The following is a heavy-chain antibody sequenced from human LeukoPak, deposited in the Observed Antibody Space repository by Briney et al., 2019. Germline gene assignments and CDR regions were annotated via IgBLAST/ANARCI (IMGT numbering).Heavy chain of an antibody. V-gene: IGHV4-39*07. Sequence: SETLSLTCTVSGGSISSSSYYWGWIRQPPGKGLEWIGNIYYSGNTYYNPSLKSRVTISVDTSKNQFSLKLSSVTAADTAVYYCARESPVSIWYHYYMDVWGKGTSVTISS. J-gene: IGHJ6*03. CDR2: IYYSGNT. D-gene: IGHD3-3*01. CDR1: GGSISSSSYY. CDR3: ARESPVSIWYHYYMDV.